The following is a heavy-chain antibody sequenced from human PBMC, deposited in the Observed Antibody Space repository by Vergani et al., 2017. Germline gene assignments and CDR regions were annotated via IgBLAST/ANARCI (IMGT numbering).Heavy chain of an antibody. CDR2: INPSGGST. D-gene: IGHD4-23*01. Sequence: QVQLVQSGAEVKKPGASVKVSCKASGYTFTSYYMHWVRQAPGQGLEWMGIINPSGGSTSYAQKFQGRVTMTRDTSTSTVYMELSSLRSEDTAVYYWASADYSGNLPGDYWGQGTLVTVSS. J-gene: IGHJ4*02. CDR3: ASADYSGNLPGDY. V-gene: IGHV1-46*01. CDR1: GYTFTSYY.